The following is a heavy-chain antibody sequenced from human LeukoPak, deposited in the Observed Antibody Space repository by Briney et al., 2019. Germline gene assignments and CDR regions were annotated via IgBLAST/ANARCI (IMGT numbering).Heavy chain of an antibody. CDR3: ATDAVGYCNTNGCYSVDS. Sequence: GASVRVACKVSGDTLTELSMHWVRQAPGKGLEWMGCFDPEAGEKIYARNCQDRVTMTDDTSTDTASTEMSSLRSDDTAVSSCATDAVGYCNTNGCYSVDSWGQGTLVIVSS. V-gene: IGHV1-24*01. J-gene: IGHJ4*02. CDR2: FDPEAGEK. CDR1: GDTLTELS. D-gene: IGHD2-15*01.